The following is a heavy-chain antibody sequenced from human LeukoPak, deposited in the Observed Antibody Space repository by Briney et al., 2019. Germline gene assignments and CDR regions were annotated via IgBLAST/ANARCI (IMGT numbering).Heavy chain of an antibody. CDR3: AKLKRVGIAPFDD. CDR2: ISGSGNKT. D-gene: IGHD3-10*01. CDR1: GFTFSHFA. J-gene: IGHJ4*02. Sequence: QAGGSLRLSCAASGFTFSHFAMSWVRQAPGKGLHWVSTISGSGNKTYGADSVKGRFTISRDNSKNTLYLQMTGLRAEDTAVYYCAKLKRVGIAPFDDWGQGTLVTVSS. V-gene: IGHV3-23*01.